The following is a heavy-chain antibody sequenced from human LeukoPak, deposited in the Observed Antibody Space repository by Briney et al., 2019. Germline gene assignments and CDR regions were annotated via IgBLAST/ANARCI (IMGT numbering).Heavy chain of an antibody. CDR2: INPKSGGK. CDR1: GYTFTDYY. V-gene: IGHV1-2*06. CDR3: ARDKRSTAGNWFDP. D-gene: IGHD1-14*01. Sequence: ASVKVSCKASGYTFTDYYIHWVRQAPGQGLEGMGRINPKSGGKNNAKRFQGRVTVTRDTSISTAYMELSTLRSDDAAVYYCARDKRSTAGNWFDPWGQGTLVTVSP. J-gene: IGHJ5*02.